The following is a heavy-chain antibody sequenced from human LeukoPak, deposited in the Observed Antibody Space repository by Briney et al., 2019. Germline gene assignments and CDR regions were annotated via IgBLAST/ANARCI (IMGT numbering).Heavy chain of an antibody. V-gene: IGHV3-48*02. Sequence: GGSLRLSCAASGFTLSSYSMIWVRQAPGKGLEWVSYISSSSSTIYYADSVKGRFTISRDNDKNSLYLQMNSLRDEDTAVYYCARAEGLRDYLFDYWGQGTLVTVSS. CDR2: ISSSSSTI. CDR3: ARAEGLRDYLFDY. D-gene: IGHD4-17*01. J-gene: IGHJ4*02. CDR1: GFTLSSYS.